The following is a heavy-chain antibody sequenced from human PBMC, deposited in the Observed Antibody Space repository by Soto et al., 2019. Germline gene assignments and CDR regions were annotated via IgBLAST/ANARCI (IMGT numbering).Heavy chain of an antibody. V-gene: IGHV3-23*01. CDR3: AKDQDDSSGYYY. CDR2: ISGSGGST. CDR1: GFTFSSYA. D-gene: IGHD3-22*01. J-gene: IGHJ4*02. Sequence: PGGSLRLSCAAPGFTFSSYAMSWVRQAPGKGLEWVSAISGSGGSTYYADSVKGRFTISRDNSKNTLYLQMNSLRAEDTAVYYCAKDQDDSSGYYYWGQGTLVTVSS.